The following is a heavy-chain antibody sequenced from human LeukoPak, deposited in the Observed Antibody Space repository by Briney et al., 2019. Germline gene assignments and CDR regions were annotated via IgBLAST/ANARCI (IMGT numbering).Heavy chain of an antibody. J-gene: IGHJ4*02. D-gene: IGHD2-2*02. V-gene: IGHV1-3*01. CDR2: INAGNGNT. CDR3: ARDECRSSTSCYNYY. Sequence: ASVKVSCKASGYTFTSYAMHWVRQAPGQRLEWMGWINAGNGNTKYSQKFQGRVTITRDTSASTAYMELSSLRSEDTAVYYCARDECRSSTSCYNYYWGQGTLVTVSS. CDR1: GYTFTSYA.